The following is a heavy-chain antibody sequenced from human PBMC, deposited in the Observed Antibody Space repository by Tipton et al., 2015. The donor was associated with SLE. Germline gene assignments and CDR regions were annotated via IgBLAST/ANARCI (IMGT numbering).Heavy chain of an antibody. V-gene: IGHV4-59*01. D-gene: IGHD5-12*01. CDR3: ARAEYSAYDVPQFDL. CDR2: VYYGGTT. J-gene: IGHJ4*02. Sequence: TLSLTCTVSGGSISRSYWSWIRQPPGKRLEWIGYVYYGGTTSYNPSLKSRVTISVDTSKNQLSLNLRSVTTADTAVYYCARAEYSAYDVPQFDLWGQGALVTVSS. CDR1: GGSISRSY.